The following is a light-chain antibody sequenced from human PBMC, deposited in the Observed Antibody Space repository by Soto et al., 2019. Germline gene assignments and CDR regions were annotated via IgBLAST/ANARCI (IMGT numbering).Light chain of an antibody. CDR1: SSDVGGYNY. Sequence: QAASVSGSPGQSITISCTGTSSDVGGYNYVSWYQQQSGKAPKLMIHEVSNRPSGVSNRFSGSKSGNTASLTISGLQAEDEADYYCSSYTSSRAYVFGIGTKVTVL. CDR3: SSYTSSRAYV. CDR2: EVS. J-gene: IGLJ1*01. V-gene: IGLV2-14*01.